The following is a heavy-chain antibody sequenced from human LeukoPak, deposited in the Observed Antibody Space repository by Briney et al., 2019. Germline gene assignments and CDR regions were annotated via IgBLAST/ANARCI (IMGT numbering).Heavy chain of an antibody. CDR1: GGSISSSNW. Sequence: SETLSLTCAVSGGSISSSNWWSWVRQPPGKGLEWIGEIYHSGSTNYNPSLKSRVTISVDKSKNQFSLNLSSVTAADTAVYYCAREPRFLEWSRNIYWGQGTLVTVSS. CDR2: IYHSGST. J-gene: IGHJ4*02. V-gene: IGHV4-4*02. D-gene: IGHD3-3*01. CDR3: AREPRFLEWSRNIY.